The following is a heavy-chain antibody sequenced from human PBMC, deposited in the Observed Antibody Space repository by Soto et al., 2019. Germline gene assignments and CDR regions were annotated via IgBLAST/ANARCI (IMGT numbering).Heavy chain of an antibody. Sequence: QVQLQESGPGLVKPSETLSLTCTVSGGSISSYYWSWIRQPPGKGLEWIGYIYYSGSTNYNPSLKSRVTISVDTSKNQFSLKLSSVTAADTAVYYCARVSGGYGRNWFDPWGQGTLVTVSS. J-gene: IGHJ5*02. CDR1: GGSISSYY. CDR3: ARVSGGYGRNWFDP. V-gene: IGHV4-59*01. D-gene: IGHD2-15*01. CDR2: IYYSGST.